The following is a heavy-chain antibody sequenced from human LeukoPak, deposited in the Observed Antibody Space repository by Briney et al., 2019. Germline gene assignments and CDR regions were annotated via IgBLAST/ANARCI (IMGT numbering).Heavy chain of an antibody. CDR3: ASWPSNGMSSGLLEYFQH. V-gene: IGHV3-21*01. CDR2: ICSSGSYI. Sequence: PGGSLRLSCAASGFTFSSYGMNWVRQAPGKGLEWVASICSSGSYIYYADSVKGRFTISRDKAKNSMYLQMNSLRAEDTAVYYCASWPSNGMSSGLLEYFQHWGQGNLVPVSS. CDR1: GFTFSSYG. J-gene: IGHJ1*01. D-gene: IGHD3-22*01.